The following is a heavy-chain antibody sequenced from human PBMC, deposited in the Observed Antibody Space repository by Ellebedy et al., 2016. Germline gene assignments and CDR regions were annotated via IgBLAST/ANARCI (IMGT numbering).Heavy chain of an antibody. CDR3: TGFYGDDVFAMDV. J-gene: IGHJ6*02. CDR2: IYFSGST. Sequence: SETLSLTCTVSGGSISRRDYYWSWIRQPPGKGLEWMGYIYFSGSTYYNPSLRSRLSMSVDTSRNQFSLKLNSVTAADTAVYYCTGFYGDDVFAMDVWGQGTTLTVSS. D-gene: IGHD4-17*01. CDR1: GGSISRRDYY. V-gene: IGHV4-30-4*01.